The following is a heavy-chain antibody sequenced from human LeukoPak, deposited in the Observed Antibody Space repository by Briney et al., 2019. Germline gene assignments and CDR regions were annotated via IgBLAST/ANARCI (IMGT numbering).Heavy chain of an antibody. Sequence: GESLKISCKGSGYTFTSYWIGWVRQMPGRGLEWMGIIYPGDSGTRYSPSFQGQVTISADKSITTAYLQWSSLKASDTAMYYCARQVESRASGCYFDSWGQGTLVTVSS. D-gene: IGHD6-19*01. CDR2: IYPGDSGT. V-gene: IGHV5-51*01. CDR3: ARQVESRASGCYFDS. J-gene: IGHJ4*02. CDR1: GYTFTSYW.